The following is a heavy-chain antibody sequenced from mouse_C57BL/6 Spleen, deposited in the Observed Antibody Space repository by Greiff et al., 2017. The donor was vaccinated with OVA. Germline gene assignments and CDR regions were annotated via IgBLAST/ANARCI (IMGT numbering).Heavy chain of an antibody. D-gene: IGHD2-1*01. Sequence: VQGVESGPELVKPGASVKLSCKASGYTFTSYDINWVKQRPGQGLEWIGWIYPRDGSTKYNEKFKGKATLTVDTSSSTAYMELHSLTSEDSAVYFCASGNYGNYGYWGQGTTLTVSS. J-gene: IGHJ2*01. CDR1: GYTFTSYD. CDR3: ASGNYGNYGY. CDR2: IYPRDGST. V-gene: IGHV1-85*01.